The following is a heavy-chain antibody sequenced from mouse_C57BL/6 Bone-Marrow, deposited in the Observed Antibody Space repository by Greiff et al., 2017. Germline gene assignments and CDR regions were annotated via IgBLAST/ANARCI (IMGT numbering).Heavy chain of an antibody. J-gene: IGHJ4*01. CDR2: IDPENGDT. Sequence: EVKLVESGAELVRPGASVKLSCTASGFNIKDDYMHWVKQRPEQGLEWIGWIDPENGDTEYASKFQGKATITADTSSNTAYLQLSSLTSEDTAVYYCTVLLRSMDYWGQGTSVTVSS. V-gene: IGHV14-4*01. CDR3: TVLLRSMDY. D-gene: IGHD1-1*01. CDR1: GFNIKDDY.